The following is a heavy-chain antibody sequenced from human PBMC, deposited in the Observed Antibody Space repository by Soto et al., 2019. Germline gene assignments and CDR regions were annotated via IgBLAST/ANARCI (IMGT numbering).Heavy chain of an antibody. J-gene: IGHJ6*02. D-gene: IGHD5-18*01. V-gene: IGHV4-39*07. CDR1: GGSISSSSYY. CDR2: IYYSGST. Sequence: SETLSLTCTVSGGSISSSSYYWGWIRQPPGKGLEWIGSIYYSGSTYYNPSLKSRVTISVDTSKNQFSLKLSSVTAADTAVYYCARGYSYGYPLYYYYGMDVWGQGTTVTVSS. CDR3: ARGYSYGYPLYYYYGMDV.